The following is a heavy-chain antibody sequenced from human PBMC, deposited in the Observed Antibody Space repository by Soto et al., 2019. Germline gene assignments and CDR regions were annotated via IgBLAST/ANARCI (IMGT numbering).Heavy chain of an antibody. V-gene: IGHV3-74*01. CDR2: INGGGSST. Sequence: EVQLVESGGGLVQPGGSLRLSCAASGFTFRSYWMHWVRQAPGKGLVWVSRINGGGSSTSYADSVKGRFTISRDNAKNTLYLQMNSPRAEDTAVYYCARGLVVPAGDAFDIWGQGTMVTVSS. D-gene: IGHD2-2*01. CDR3: ARGLVVPAGDAFDI. CDR1: GFTFRSYW. J-gene: IGHJ3*02.